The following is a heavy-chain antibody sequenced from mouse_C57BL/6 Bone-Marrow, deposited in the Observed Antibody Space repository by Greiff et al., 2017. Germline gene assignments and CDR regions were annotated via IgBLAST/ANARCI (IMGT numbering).Heavy chain of an antibody. J-gene: IGHJ4*01. CDR2: ISNLAYSI. Sequence: EVMLVESGGGLVQPGGSLKLSCAAPGFTFSDYGMAWARQAPRKGPEWVAFISNLAYSIYYADTVTGRFTISSENAKNTLYLEMSSLRSEDTAMYYCARYDYDGDAMDYWGQGTSVTVSS. D-gene: IGHD2-4*01. V-gene: IGHV5-15*01. CDR1: GFTFSDYG. CDR3: ARYDYDGDAMDY.